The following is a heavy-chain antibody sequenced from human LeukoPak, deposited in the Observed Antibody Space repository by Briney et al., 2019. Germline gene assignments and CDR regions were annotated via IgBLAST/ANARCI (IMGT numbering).Heavy chain of an antibody. CDR1: GGSISSSSYY. CDR3: ARVTAMPESFDY. V-gene: IGHV4-39*07. CDR2: IYYSGST. D-gene: IGHD5-18*01. J-gene: IGHJ4*02. Sequence: SETLSLTCTVSGGSISSSSYYWGWIRQPPGKGLEWIGSIYYSGSTYYNPSLKSRVTISVDTSENQFSLKLSSVTAADTAVYYCARVTAMPESFDYWGQGTLVTVSS.